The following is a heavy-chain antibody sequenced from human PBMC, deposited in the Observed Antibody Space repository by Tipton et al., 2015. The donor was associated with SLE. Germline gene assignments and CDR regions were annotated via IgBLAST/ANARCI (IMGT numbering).Heavy chain of an antibody. J-gene: IGHJ5*02. V-gene: IGHV4-39*07. CDR1: GGSISSSPYY. Sequence: TLSLTCSVSGGSISSSPYYWGWIRQPPGKGLEWIASIYYSGSTYYNPSLKSRVTISVDTSKNQFSLKLSSVTAADTAVYYCARAGGGDSNWFDPWGQGTLVTVSS. D-gene: IGHD2-21*01. CDR3: ARAGGGDSNWFDP. CDR2: IYYSGST.